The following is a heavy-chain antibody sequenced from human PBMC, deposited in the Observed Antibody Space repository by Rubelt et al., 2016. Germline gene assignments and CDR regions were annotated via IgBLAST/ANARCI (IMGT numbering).Heavy chain of an antibody. CDR3: ARANSGSGYFGIDY. CDR2: INPSGGST. V-gene: IGHV1-46*01. D-gene: IGHD3-22*01. CDR1: GYTFTSYY. Sequence: QVQLVQSGAEVKKPGASVKVSCKASGYTFTSYYMHWVRQAPGQGLEWMGIINPSGGSTGYAKEFQGRVTMPRDTSAGTVYMGLSSLRAEDTAVYYCARANSGSGYFGIDYWGQGTLVTVSS. J-gene: IGHJ4*02.